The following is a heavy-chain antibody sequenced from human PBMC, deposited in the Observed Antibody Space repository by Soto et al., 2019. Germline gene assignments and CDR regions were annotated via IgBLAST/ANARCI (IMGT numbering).Heavy chain of an antibody. CDR2: IYWDDEK. D-gene: IGHD3-3*01. V-gene: IGHV2-5*02. CDR1: GFSLSARGIG. J-gene: IGHJ3*01. CDR3: ARSYNDYYPGALDV. Sequence: QITLKESGPAVVKPTETLTLTCNFSGFSLSARGIGVGWIRQPPGKGLEWLAVIYWDDEKRYRPPLQSRVTITKDTSKNQVVLTMTNMDPVDTATYYCARSYNDYYPGALDVWGQGTMVSVSS.